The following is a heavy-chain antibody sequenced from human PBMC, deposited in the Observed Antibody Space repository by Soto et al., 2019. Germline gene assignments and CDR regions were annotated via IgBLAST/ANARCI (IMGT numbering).Heavy chain of an antibody. D-gene: IGHD4-17*01. CDR2: ISEDGSKK. Sequence: QVQLVESGGGVVQPGRSLRLSCAASGFNFNNYAMHWVRQAPGKGLEWVTLISEDGSKKFFADSVKGRFTVSRDNSKNTVFLQMNSLKSEDTAVYYCAKSARPATVTLYYFDYWGQGTLVTVSS. CDR3: AKSARPATVTLYYFDY. V-gene: IGHV3-30*18. CDR1: GFNFNNYA. J-gene: IGHJ4*02.